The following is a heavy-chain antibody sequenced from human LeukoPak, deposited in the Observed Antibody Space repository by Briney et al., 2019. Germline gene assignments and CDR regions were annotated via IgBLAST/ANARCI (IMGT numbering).Heavy chain of an antibody. Sequence: GGSLRPSCPPSGFTFSSYATSWVRQPPGKGREWLSAIGGSGGSTYYADSVKGRVTISRGNSKNTLYLQMNSLRAEDTAVYYCASRPPYCSSTSCYVDYWGQGTLVTVSS. J-gene: IGHJ4*02. D-gene: IGHD2-2*01. V-gene: IGHV3-23*01. CDR3: ASRPPYCSSTSCYVDY. CDR1: GFTFSSYA. CDR2: IGGSGGST.